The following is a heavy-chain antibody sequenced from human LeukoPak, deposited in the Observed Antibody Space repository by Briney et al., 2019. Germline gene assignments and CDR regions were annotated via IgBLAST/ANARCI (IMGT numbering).Heavy chain of an antibody. CDR1: GYTFTGYY. Sequence: ASVKVPCXASGYTFTGYYMHWVRQAPGQGLEWMGRVNPNSGGTNYAQKFQGRVTMTRDTSISIAYMELSRLRSDDTAVYYCARDHSGSGVDYWGQGTLVTVSS. J-gene: IGHJ4*02. CDR3: ARDHSGSGVDY. V-gene: IGHV1-2*06. CDR2: VNPNSGGT. D-gene: IGHD3-22*01.